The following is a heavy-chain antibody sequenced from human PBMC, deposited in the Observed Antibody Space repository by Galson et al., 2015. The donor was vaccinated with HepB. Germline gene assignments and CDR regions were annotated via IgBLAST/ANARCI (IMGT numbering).Heavy chain of an antibody. J-gene: IGHJ4*02. Sequence: SVKVSCKASGYTFTSYDINWVRQATGQGLEWMGWMNPNSGNTGYAQKFQGRVTMTRNTSISTAYMELSSLRSEDTAVYYCAAILARPKYYYDSSGYYYDWGQGTLVTVSS. D-gene: IGHD3-22*01. CDR1: GYTFTSYD. CDR3: AAILARPKYYYDSSGYYYD. CDR2: MNPNSGNT. V-gene: IGHV1-8*01.